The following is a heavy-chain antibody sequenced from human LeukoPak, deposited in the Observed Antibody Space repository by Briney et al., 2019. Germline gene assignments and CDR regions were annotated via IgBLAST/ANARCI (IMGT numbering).Heavy chain of an antibody. D-gene: IGHD4-23*01. J-gene: IGHJ3*02. V-gene: IGHV3-21*01. CDR2: ISRSSGYI. CDR1: GFTFSSYS. CDR3: ARYYRGNHRVSGACDI. Sequence: GGSLRLSCAASGFTFSSYSMNWVRQAPGKGLEWVSYISRSSGYIYYADSVKGRFTISRDNAKNSLYLQMNSPRAEDTAVYYCARYYRGNHRVSGACDIWGQGTMVTVSS.